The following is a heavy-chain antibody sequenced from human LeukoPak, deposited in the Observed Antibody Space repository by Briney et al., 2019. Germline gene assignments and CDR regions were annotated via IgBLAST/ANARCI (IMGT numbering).Heavy chain of an antibody. CDR2: ISGSSIYI. CDR1: GFTFSTYS. Sequence: PGGSLRLSCAASGFTFSTYSMNWVRQAPGKGLVWVSSISGSSIYIYYADSVKGRFTISRDNAKNSLYLQMNSLRAEDTAVYYCARGSFDILTGLRSYAVDIWGQGTMVTVSS. J-gene: IGHJ3*02. D-gene: IGHD3-9*01. CDR3: ARGSFDILTGLRSYAVDI. V-gene: IGHV3-21*01.